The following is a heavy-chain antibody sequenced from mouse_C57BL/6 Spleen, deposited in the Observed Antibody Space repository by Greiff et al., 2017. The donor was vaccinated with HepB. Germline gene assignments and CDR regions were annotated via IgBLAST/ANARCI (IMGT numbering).Heavy chain of an antibody. D-gene: IGHD1-1*01. CDR3: ARRFHYYGSSHFAY. V-gene: IGHV1-64*01. CDR2: IHPNSGST. J-gene: IGHJ2*01. CDR1: GYTFTSYW. Sequence: VQLQQPGAELVKPGASVKLSCKASGYTFTSYWMHWVKQRPGQGLEWIGMIHPNSGSTNYNEKFKSKATLTVNKSSSTAYMQLSSLTSEYAAVYSCARRFHYYGSSHFAYWGQGTTLTVSS.